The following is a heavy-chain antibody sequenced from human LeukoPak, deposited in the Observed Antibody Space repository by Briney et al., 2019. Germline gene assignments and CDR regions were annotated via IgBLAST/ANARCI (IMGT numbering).Heavy chain of an antibody. CDR2: INHSGST. CDR1: GGSFSGYY. V-gene: IGHV4-34*01. D-gene: IGHD6-6*01. J-gene: IGHJ1*01. CDR3: ARPSTKYSSSSGYFQH. Sequence: SETLSLTCAVYGGSFSGYYWSWIRQPPGKGLEWIGEINHSGSTNYNPSLKSRVTISVDTSKNQFSLKLSSVTAADTAVYYCARPSTKYSSSSGYFQHWGQGTLVTVSS.